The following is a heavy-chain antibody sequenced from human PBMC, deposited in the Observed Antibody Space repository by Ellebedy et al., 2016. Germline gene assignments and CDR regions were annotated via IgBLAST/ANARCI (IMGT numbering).Heavy chain of an antibody. D-gene: IGHD6-13*01. Sequence: SETLSLTCTVSGGSISSSSYYWGWIRQPPGTGLEWIGSIYYSGSTYYNPSLKSRVTISVDTSKNQFSLKLSSVTAADTAVYYCAGTQRGIAAAGTFDNWFDPWGQGTLVTVSS. J-gene: IGHJ5*02. CDR3: AGTQRGIAAAGTFDNWFDP. CDR1: GGSISSSSYY. CDR2: IYYSGST. V-gene: IGHV4-39*07.